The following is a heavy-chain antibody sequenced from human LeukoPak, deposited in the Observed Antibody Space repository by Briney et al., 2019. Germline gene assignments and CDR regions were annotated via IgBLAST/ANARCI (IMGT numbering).Heavy chain of an antibody. D-gene: IGHD2-2*01. Sequence: PSETLSLTCTVSGGSISSGGYYWSWIRQHPGKGLEWIGYIYYSGSTNYNPSLKSRVTTSVDTSKNQLSLKLSSVTAADTAVYYCARVIGYCSSTSCFGYFDYWGQGTLVTVSS. CDR2: IYYSGST. J-gene: IGHJ4*02. V-gene: IGHV4-61*08. CDR1: GGSISSGGYY. CDR3: ARVIGYCSSTSCFGYFDY.